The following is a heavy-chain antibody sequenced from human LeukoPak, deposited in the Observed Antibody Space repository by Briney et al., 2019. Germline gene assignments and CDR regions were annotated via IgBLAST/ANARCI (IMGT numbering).Heavy chain of an antibody. CDR1: GSNFKSYG. Sequence: GGSLRLSCAASGSNFKSYGMHWVRQAPGKGLEWVALIRYDGRNKYYADSVKGRFTISRDNSKNTLNLQMNSLSSEDTALYYCVKDRSFYYDSSGTSLSYYFDYWGQGTLVTVSS. D-gene: IGHD3-22*01. J-gene: IGHJ4*02. CDR3: VKDRSFYYDSSGTSLSYYFDY. V-gene: IGHV3-30*02. CDR2: IRYDGRNK.